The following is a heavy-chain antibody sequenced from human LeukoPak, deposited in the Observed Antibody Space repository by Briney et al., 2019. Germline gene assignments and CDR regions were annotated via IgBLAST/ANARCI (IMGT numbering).Heavy chain of an antibody. V-gene: IGHV1-69*13. J-gene: IGHJ4*02. D-gene: IGHD2-2*02. CDR3: ARVPNDCSSTSCYTFDY. Sequence: SVKVSCKASGGTFSSYAISWVRQAPGQGLEWMGGIIPIFGTANYAQKFQGRVTITADESTSTAYMELSSLRSEDTAVYYCARVPNDCSSTSCYTFDYWGQGTLVTVSS. CDR2: IIPIFGTA. CDR1: GGTFSSYA.